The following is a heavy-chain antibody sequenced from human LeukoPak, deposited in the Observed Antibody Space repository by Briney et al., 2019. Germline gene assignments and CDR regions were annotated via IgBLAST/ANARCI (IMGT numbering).Heavy chain of an antibody. D-gene: IGHD3-3*01. V-gene: IGHV3-30-3*01. CDR2: ISYDGSNK. Sequence: PGGSLRLSCAASGFAFSSYAMHWVRQAPGKGLEWVAVISYDGSNKYYADSVKGRFTISRDNSKNTLYLQMNSLRAEDTAVYYCARDVKKLRFLEWLFSYWGQGTLVTVSS. CDR1: GFAFSSYA. J-gene: IGHJ4*02. CDR3: ARDVKKLRFLEWLFSY.